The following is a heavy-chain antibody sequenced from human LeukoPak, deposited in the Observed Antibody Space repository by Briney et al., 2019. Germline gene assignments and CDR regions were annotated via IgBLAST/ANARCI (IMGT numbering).Heavy chain of an antibody. Sequence: GGSLRLSCAASGFTFSTYWMHWVRQAPGKGLVWVSRINSDGSSTSYADSVKGRFTISRDSAKNTLYLQMNSLRAEDTAVYYCARDSVVGYCSSTSCYGVPDYWGQGTLVTVSS. D-gene: IGHD2-2*01. CDR2: INSDGSST. V-gene: IGHV3-74*01. J-gene: IGHJ4*02. CDR1: GFTFSTYW. CDR3: ARDSVVGYCSSTSCYGVPDY.